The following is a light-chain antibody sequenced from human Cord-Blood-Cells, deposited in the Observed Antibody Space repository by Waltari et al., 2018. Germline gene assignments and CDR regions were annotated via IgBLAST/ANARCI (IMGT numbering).Light chain of an antibody. J-gene: IGKJ1*01. V-gene: IGKV1-5*03. CDR3: QQYNSYSRT. Sequence: DIQMTQSPSTLSASVGDSVTITCRASQSISSWLAWYQQKPGKAPKLLIYKASSLESGVQSRFSGSGSGTEFTLTISSLQPDDFATYYCQQYNSYSRTFGQGTKVEIK. CDR2: KAS. CDR1: QSISSW.